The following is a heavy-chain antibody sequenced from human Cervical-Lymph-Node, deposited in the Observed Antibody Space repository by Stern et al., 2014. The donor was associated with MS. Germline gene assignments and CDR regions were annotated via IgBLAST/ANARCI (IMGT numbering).Heavy chain of an antibody. V-gene: IGHV7-4-1*02. CDR2: INTNTGNP. CDR1: GYSFSNYA. D-gene: IGHD1-7*01. J-gene: IGHJ4*02. CDR3: ARGAFRTGSTTICY. Sequence: QVQLVQSGSELKKPGASVSISCKASGYSFSNYAMNWLRQAPGQGLEWMGLINTNTGNPTYAQAFTGRFVFSLDTSVNTAYLEISSLKTEDTAVYYCARGAFRTGSTTICYWGQGTLVTVS.